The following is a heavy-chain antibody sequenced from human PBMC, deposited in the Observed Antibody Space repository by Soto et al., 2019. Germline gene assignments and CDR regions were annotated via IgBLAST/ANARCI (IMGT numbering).Heavy chain of an antibody. CDR3: ATADGFGVVTPFFEY. V-gene: IGHV4-39*02. CDR2: SYDRGST. CDR1: GGSISSRSHY. Sequence: QLQLQESGPGLVKPSETLSLTCTVSGGSISSRSHYWGWISQSPGKHLVWIGSSYDRGSTHYNPSLKTRVTISVDTSKNHVSLKVYSVTAAHTAVYYWATADGFGVVTPFFEYWGQGILVTVSS. J-gene: IGHJ4*02. D-gene: IGHD3-3*01.